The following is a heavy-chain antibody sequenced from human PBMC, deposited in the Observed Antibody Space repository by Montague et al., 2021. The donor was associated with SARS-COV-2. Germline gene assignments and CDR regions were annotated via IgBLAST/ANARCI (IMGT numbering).Heavy chain of an antibody. J-gene: IGHJ4*02. V-gene: IGHV3-30-3*01. CDR1: GFTFSSYA. CDR3: ARDSPLSGYSNYYFDY. D-gene: IGHD4-11*01. Sequence: SLRLPCAASGFTFSSYAMHWVRQAPGKGLEWVAVISYDGSNKYYADSVKGRFTVSRDNSKNTLYLQMNSLRAEDTAVYYCARDSPLSGYSNYYFDYWGQGTLVTVSS. CDR2: ISYDGSNK.